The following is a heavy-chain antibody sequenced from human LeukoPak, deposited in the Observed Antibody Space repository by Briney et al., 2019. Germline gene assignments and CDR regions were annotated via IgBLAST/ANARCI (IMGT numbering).Heavy chain of an antibody. CDR1: GGSFSGYY. D-gene: IGHD2-15*01. V-gene: IGHV4-34*01. CDR3: ATAAIGHCSGGSCLDFDY. Sequence: SETLSLTCAVYGGSFSGYYWSWIRQPPRKGLEWIGEINHSGSTNYNPSLKSRVTISVDTSKNQFSLKLSSVTAADTAVYYCATAAIGHCSGGSCLDFDYWGQGTLVTVSS. CDR2: INHSGST. J-gene: IGHJ4*02.